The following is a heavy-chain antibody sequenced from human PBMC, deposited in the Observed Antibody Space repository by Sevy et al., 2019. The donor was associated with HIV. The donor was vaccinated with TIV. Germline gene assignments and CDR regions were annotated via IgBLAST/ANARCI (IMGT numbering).Heavy chain of an antibody. CDR2: ISWNSGSI. CDR3: AKDSFPMDGDCGGDCYSWYFDL. J-gene: IGHJ2*01. V-gene: IGHV3-9*01. Sequence: GGSLRLSCAASGFTFDDYAMHWVRQAPGKGLEWVSGISWNSGSIGYADSVKGRFTISRDNAKNSLYLQMNSLRAEDTALYYCAKDSFPMDGDCGGDCYSWYFDLWGRGTLVTVSS. CDR1: GFTFDDYA. D-gene: IGHD2-21*01.